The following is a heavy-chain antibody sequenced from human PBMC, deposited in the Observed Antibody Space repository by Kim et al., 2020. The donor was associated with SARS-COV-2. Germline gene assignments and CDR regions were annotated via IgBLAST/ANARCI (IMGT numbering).Heavy chain of an antibody. V-gene: IGHV4-59*08. J-gene: IGHJ3*02. CDR3: ARQTISWAFDI. Sequence: SETLSLTCTVSGGSISSYYWSWIRQPPGKGLEWIGYIYYSGSTNYNPSLKSRVTISVDTSKNQFSLKLSSVTAADTAVYYCARQTISWAFDIWGQGTMVTVSS. D-gene: IGHD1-7*01. CDR1: GGSISSYY. CDR2: IYYSGST.